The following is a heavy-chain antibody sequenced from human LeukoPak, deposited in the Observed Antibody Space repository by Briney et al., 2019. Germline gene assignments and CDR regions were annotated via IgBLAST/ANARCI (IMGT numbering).Heavy chain of an antibody. Sequence: SETLSLTCTVSGGSISSYYWSWIRQPPGKGLEWIGYIYYSGSTNYNPSLKSRVTISVDTSKNQFSLKLSSVTAADTAVYYCARKRSYGGYVLDYWGQGTLVTVSS. CDR1: GGSISSYY. CDR2: IYYSGST. V-gene: IGHV4-59*01. CDR3: ARKRSYGGYVLDY. D-gene: IGHD4-17*01. J-gene: IGHJ4*02.